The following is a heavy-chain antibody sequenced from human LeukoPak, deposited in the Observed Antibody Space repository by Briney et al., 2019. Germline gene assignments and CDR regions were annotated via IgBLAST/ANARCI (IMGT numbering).Heavy chain of an antibody. J-gene: IGHJ2*01. V-gene: IGHV3-66*01. CDR2: IYSGGST. CDR3: AREDSSGWYINWYFDL. D-gene: IGHD6-19*01. Sequence: GGSLRLSCAASGFTVSSNYMSWVRQAPGKGLEWVSVIYSGGSTYYADSVKGRFTISRDNSKNTLYLQMNSLRAEDMAVYYCAREDSSGWYINWYFDLWGRGTLVTVSS. CDR1: GFTVSSNY.